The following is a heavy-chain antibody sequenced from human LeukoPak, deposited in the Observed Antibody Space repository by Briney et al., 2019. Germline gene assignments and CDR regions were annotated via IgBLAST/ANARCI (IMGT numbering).Heavy chain of an antibody. D-gene: IGHD2-21*02. J-gene: IGHJ4*02. CDR3: ARVRGTALTAYPGYFDY. Sequence: ASVKVSCKASGYTFNSYGISWVRQAPGQGLEWMGWISIYTGNTKYGEKFQGRATMTRDTSTSTAYLEVRSLSSDDTAVYYCARVRGTALTAYPGYFDYWGQGTPVTVSS. CDR2: ISIYTGNT. CDR1: GYTFNSYG. V-gene: IGHV1-18*04.